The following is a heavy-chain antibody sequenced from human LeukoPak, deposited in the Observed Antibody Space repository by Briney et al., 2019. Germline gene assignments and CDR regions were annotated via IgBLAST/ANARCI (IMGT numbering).Heavy chain of an antibody. Sequence: SETLSLTCTVSGGSISSGGYYWSWIRQHPGKGLEWIWYIYYSGSTYYNPSLKSRVTISVDTSKNQFSLKLSSVTAAATAVYYCARDSDGSGSSTGYFDYWGQGTLVTVSS. CDR3: ARDSDGSGSSTGYFDY. CDR2: IYYSGST. D-gene: IGHD3-10*01. CDR1: GGSISSGGYY. V-gene: IGHV4-31*03. J-gene: IGHJ4*02.